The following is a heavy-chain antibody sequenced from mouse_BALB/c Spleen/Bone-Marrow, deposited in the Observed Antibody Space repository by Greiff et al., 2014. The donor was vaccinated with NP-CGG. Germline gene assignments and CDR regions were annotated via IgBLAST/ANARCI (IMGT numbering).Heavy chain of an antibody. J-gene: IGHJ3*01. CDR3: ARGDYGSTYWFAY. CDR1: GFPLSSYG. D-gene: IGHD1-1*01. CDR2: IWAGGGT. Sequence: VQVVESXPGLVAPSQSLSITCTVSGFPLSSYGVHWVRQCPGKGLEWLGIIWAGGGTNYNSALMSRLSISKDNSKSQVFLKMNSLQTDDTAMYYCARGDYGSTYWFAYWGQGTLVTVSA. V-gene: IGHV2-9*02.